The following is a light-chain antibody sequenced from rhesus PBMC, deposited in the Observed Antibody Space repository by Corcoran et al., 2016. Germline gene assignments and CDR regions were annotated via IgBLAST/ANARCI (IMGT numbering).Light chain of an antibody. V-gene: IGKV1-22*01. CDR1: QGISSW. CDR2: KAS. Sequence: DIQMTQSPSSLSASVGDTVTITCRASQGISSWLAWYQQKPGKAPKLLIYKASSLQSGVPSRFSGSGSGTDFTLTISSLQSEDFATYYCQQYSSRPFTFGPGTKLDSK. CDR3: QQYSSRPFT. J-gene: IGKJ3*01.